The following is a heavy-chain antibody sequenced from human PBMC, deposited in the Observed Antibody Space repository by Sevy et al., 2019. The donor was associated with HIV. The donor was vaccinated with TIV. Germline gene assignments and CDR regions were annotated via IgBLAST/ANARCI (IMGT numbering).Heavy chain of an antibody. CDR2: VNSDGSST. CDR1: RLTLSSYW. V-gene: IGHV3-74*01. Sequence: GGSLRLSCAAPRLTLSSYWMHWVRQAPGKGLVWVSGVNSDGSSTTYADSVKGRFIISRDNAKNTLSLQMNSLRVEDTAVYHCVASNSWEDYWGQGTLVTVSS. CDR3: VASNSWEDY. J-gene: IGHJ4*02. D-gene: IGHD2-2*01.